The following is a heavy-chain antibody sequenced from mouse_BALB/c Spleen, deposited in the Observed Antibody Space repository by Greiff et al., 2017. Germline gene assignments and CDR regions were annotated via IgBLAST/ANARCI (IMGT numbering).Heavy chain of an antibody. J-gene: IGHJ1*01. CDR1: GFTFSSYA. CDR2: ISSGGST. V-gene: IGHV5-6-5*01. CDR3: ARGSYGSSYDDWYFDV. D-gene: IGHD1-1*01. Sequence: DVQLVESGGGLVKPGGSLKLSCAASGFTFSSYAMSWVRQTPEKRLEWVASISSGGSTYYPDSVKGRFTISRDNARNILYLQMSSLRSEDTAMYYCARGSYGSSYDDWYFDVWGAGTTVTVSS.